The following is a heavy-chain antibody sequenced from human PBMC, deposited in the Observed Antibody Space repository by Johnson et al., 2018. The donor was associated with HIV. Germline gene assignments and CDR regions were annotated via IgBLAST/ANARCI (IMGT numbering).Heavy chain of an antibody. CDR1: GFTFSSYG. CDR2: IRYDGSKK. D-gene: IGHD3-22*01. CDR3: ARDRAYDSSGYYYGGGAFDI. Sequence: QVQLVESGGGVVQPGRSLRLSCAASGFTFSSYGMHWVRQAPGKGLEWVAFIRYDGSKKYYADSVKGGFTISRDNAKNSLYLQMNSLRAEDTALYYCARDRAYDSSGYYYGGGAFDIWGQGTMVTVSS. J-gene: IGHJ3*02. V-gene: IGHV3-33*01.